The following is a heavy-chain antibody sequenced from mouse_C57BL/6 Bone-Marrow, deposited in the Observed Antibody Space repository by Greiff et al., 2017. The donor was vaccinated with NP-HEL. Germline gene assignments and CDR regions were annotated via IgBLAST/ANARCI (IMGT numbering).Heavy chain of an antibody. V-gene: IGHV1-19*01. CDR1: GYTFTDYY. J-gene: IGHJ3*01. CDR2: INPYNGGT. Sequence: EVQLQQSGPVLVKPGASVKMSCKASGYTFTDYYMNWVKQSHGKSLEWIGVINPYNGGTSYNQKFKGKATLTVDKSSSTAYMELNSLTSEDSAVYYCAPGGNYYGPFAYWGQGTLVTVSA. CDR3: APGGNYYGPFAY. D-gene: IGHD1-1*01.